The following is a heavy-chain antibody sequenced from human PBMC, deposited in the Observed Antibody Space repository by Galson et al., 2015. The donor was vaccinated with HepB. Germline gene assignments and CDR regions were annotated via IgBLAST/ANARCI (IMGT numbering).Heavy chain of an antibody. Sequence: TLSLTCTVSGGSISSYYWSWIRQPPGKGLEWIGYIYYSGSTNYNPSLKSRVTISVETSKNQFSLKLSSVTAADTAVYYCARVDTAMGDAFDIWGQGTMVTVSS. D-gene: IGHD5-18*01. CDR3: ARVDTAMGDAFDI. V-gene: IGHV4-59*01. J-gene: IGHJ3*02. CDR2: IYYSGST. CDR1: GGSISSYY.